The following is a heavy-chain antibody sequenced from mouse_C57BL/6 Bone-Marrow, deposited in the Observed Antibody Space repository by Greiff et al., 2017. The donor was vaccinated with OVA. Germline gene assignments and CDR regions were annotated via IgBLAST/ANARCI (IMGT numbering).Heavy chain of an antibody. CDR3: ARFYCGSSYFDD. V-gene: IGHV5-4*03. D-gene: IGHD1-1*01. CDR1: GFTFSSYA. J-gene: IGHJ2*01. CDR2: ISDGGSYT. Sequence: EVKLVESGGGLVKPGGSLKLSCAASGFTFSSYAMSWVRQTPEKRLEWVATISDGGSYTYYPDNVKGRFTISRDNAKNNLYLQMRHLKAVDTAMNYCARFYCGSSYFDDWGKGTTLTVSS.